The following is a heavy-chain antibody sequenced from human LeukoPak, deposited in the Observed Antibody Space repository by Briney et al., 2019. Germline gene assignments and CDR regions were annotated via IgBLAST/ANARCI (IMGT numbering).Heavy chain of an antibody. D-gene: IGHD2-15*01. V-gene: IGHV3-23*01. J-gene: IGHJ4*02. CDR2: INGGGSST. CDR1: GFTFSSYA. CDR3: AKVQGKYCSGGSCFIFDY. Sequence: GGSLRLSCAASGFTFSSYAMNWVRQAPGKGLEWVSAINGGGSSTYYADSVKGRFTISRDNSKNTLYLQINSLRVEDTAIYYCAKVQGKYCSGGSCFIFDYWGQGSLVTVSS.